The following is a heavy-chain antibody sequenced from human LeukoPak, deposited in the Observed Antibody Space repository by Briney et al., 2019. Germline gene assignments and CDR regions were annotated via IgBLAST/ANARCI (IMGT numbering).Heavy chain of an antibody. CDR2: ISSSSSTI. V-gene: IGHV3-48*01. D-gene: IGHD3-10*01. CDR3: AKDRRFGENNYGMDV. CDR1: GFTFSSYS. Sequence: PGGSLRLSCAASGFTFSSYSMNWVRQAPGKWLEWVSYISSSSSTIYYADSVKGRFTISRDNSKNTLYLQMNSLRAEDTAVYYCAKDRRFGENNYGMDVWGRGTTVTVSS. J-gene: IGHJ6*02.